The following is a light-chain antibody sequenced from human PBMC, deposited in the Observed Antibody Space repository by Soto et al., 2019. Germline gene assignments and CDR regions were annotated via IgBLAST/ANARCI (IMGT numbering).Light chain of an antibody. J-gene: IGLJ1*01. CDR1: SSDVGGYNY. CDR2: EVS. V-gene: IGLV2-14*01. Sequence: QSALTQPASVSGSPGQSITISCTGTSSDVGGYNYVSWYQQHPGKAPKLMIYEVSNRPSEVSNRFSGSKSGNTASLTISGLQAEDEADYYCSSYTSSSTPYYVFGTGTKLTVL. CDR3: SSYTSSSTPYYV.